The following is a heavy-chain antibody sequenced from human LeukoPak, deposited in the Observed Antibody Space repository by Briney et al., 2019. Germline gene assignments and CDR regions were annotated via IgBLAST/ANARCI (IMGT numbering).Heavy chain of an antibody. CDR3: ARVVTWFDP. CDR1: GFTFSSFW. Sequence: GGSLRLSCAASGFTFSSFWMSWVRQAPGKGLEWVAHIKEDGSMLSYVDSVRGRFTISRDNAKNSVYLQMNSLRAEDTAVYYCARVVTWFDPWGQGSLVTVSS. J-gene: IGHJ5*02. V-gene: IGHV3-7*04. CDR2: IKEDGSML.